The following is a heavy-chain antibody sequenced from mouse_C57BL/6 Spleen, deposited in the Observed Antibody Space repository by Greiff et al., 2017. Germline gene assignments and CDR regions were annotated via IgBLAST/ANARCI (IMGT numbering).Heavy chain of an antibody. CDR1: GYTFTSYW. V-gene: IGHV1-59*01. CDR3: AGLYYDYDEAY. J-gene: IGHJ3*01. D-gene: IGHD2-4*01. Sequence: QVQLQQPGAELVRPGTSVKLSCKASGYTFTSYWMHWVKQRPGQGLEWIGVIDPSDSYTNYNQKFKGKATLTVDTSSSTAYMQLSSLTSVASAVYYCAGLYYDYDEAYWGQGTLVTVSA. CDR2: IDPSDSYT.